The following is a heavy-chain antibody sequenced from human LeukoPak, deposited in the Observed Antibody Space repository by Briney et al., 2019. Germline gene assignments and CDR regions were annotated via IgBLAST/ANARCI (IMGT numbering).Heavy chain of an antibody. CDR1: VDSICVSN. CDR3: ARSAFLVTAPGLDYFDY. J-gene: IGHJ4*02. V-gene: IGHV4-4*07. D-gene: IGHD6-13*01. CDR2: IYNSEST. Sequence: PETLSLSCTHSVDSICVSNWSCGCERVGKGRWCVWHIYNSESTNYNPSLKGRVTMSVATFKNQVSLHLGSVTAADTAVYYCARSAFLVTAPGLDYFDYWGQGTVVAVSS.